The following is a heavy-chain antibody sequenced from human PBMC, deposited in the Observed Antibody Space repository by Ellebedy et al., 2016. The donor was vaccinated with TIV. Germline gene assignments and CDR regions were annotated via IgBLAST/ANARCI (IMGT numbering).Heavy chain of an antibody. Sequence: DSVRGRFTISRDNAKNSLYLQMNSLRVEDTAVYYCARISTCIGGTCYPDYWGQGTLVTVSS. J-gene: IGHJ4*02. V-gene: IGHV3-7*01. D-gene: IGHD2-15*01. CDR3: ARISTCIGGTCYPDY.